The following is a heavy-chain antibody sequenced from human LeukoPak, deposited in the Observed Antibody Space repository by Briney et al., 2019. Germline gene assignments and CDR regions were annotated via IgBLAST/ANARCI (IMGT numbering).Heavy chain of an antibody. CDR1: GFTLNDYY. CDR2: ISISSTYT. J-gene: IGHJ4*02. Sequence: PGGSLRLPCAASGFTLNDYYLTWIRQAPGKGLEWISYISISSTYTHYADSVKGRFTISRDNAKNSLYLQMNSLRAEDTAVYYCARTSGLERQLYFDYWGQGTLVTVSS. V-gene: IGHV3-11*06. CDR3: ARTSGLERQLYFDY. D-gene: IGHD1-1*01.